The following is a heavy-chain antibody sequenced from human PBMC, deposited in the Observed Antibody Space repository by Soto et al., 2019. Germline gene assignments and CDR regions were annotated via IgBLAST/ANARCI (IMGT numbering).Heavy chain of an antibody. CDR2: IIPIFGTA. Sequence: QVQLVQSGAEVKKPGSSVKVSCKASGGTFSSYAISWVRQAPGQGLEWMGGIIPIFGTANYAQKFQGRVTIAAYDSTSTAYMELSSLRSEDTAVYYCARDEPLYYYGSGSYYNAFGYWGQGTLVTVSS. V-gene: IGHV1-69*01. J-gene: IGHJ4*02. CDR3: ARDEPLYYYGSGSYYNAFGY. CDR1: GGTFSSYA. D-gene: IGHD3-10*01.